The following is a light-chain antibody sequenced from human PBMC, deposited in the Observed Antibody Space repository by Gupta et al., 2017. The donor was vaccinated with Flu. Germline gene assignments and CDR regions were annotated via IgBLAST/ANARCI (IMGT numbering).Light chain of an antibody. V-gene: IGKV1-39*01. CDR1: QSISSY. J-gene: IGKJ1*01. Sequence: XXLXAXVGDRVTITCRASQSISSYLNWYQQKPGKAPKLLIYAASSLQSGVPSRFSGSGSGTDFTLTISSLQPEDFATYYCQQSYSTWTFGQGTKVEIK. CDR2: AAS. CDR3: QQSYSTWT.